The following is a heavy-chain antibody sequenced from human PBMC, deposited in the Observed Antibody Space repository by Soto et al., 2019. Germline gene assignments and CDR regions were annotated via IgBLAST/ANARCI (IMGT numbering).Heavy chain of an antibody. CDR3: ARAHDLVATAFDY. D-gene: IGHD5-12*01. Sequence: EASVKVSCKASGYTFSSFGINWVRQAPGQGLEWMAYISVYTGKTDYAQKYQGRIALTTDTSTNTAYMELRSLRSDDTALYFCARAHDLVATAFDYWGQGTLVTVSS. CDR2: ISVYTGKT. CDR1: GYTFSSFG. J-gene: IGHJ4*02. V-gene: IGHV1-18*04.